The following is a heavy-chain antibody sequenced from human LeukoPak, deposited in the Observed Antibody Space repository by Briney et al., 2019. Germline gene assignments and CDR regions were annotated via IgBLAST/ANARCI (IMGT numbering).Heavy chain of an antibody. V-gene: IGHV4-4*02. CDR3: ARHSSFSCSGGNCYGYYFDY. J-gene: IGHJ4*02. CDR2: IHHSAGT. Sequence: PSETLSLTCTLSGDSVTSDNWWSWVRQPPGKGLEWIGEIHHSAGTNYNPSLRSRVTMSIDKSKDQFSLKLSSVTAADTAVYYCARHSSFSCSGGNCYGYYFDYWGQGIMVTVSS. CDR1: GDSVTSDNW. D-gene: IGHD2-15*01.